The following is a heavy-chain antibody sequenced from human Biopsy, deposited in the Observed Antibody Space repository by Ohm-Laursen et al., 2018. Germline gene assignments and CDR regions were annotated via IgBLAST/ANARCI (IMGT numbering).Heavy chain of an antibody. Sequence: SVKVSCKASGYTFTSYDIIWVRQASGQGPEWVGWLNPVSGNSNFGQKFRGRVTVTSDTSISTAYMELSGLTSDDTATYYCGRAVRNQLLTDPWGQGTLVTVTS. CDR1: GYTFTSYD. CDR3: GRAVRNQLLTDP. CDR2: LNPVSGNS. D-gene: IGHD1-7*01. V-gene: IGHV1-8*01. J-gene: IGHJ5*02.